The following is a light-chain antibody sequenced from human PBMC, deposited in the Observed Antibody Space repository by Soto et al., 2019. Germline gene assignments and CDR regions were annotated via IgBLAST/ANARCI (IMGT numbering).Light chain of an antibody. CDR2: GAS. J-gene: IGKJ1*01. V-gene: IGKV3-15*01. CDR1: QSVGSN. CDR3: QQYNDWPTM. Sequence: EIVMTQSPATLSVSPGERATLSCRASQSVGSNLVWYQQKPGQAPRVLIYGASTRATGVPARFSGSGSGTEFTLTISSLQSEDFAVYYCQQYNDWPTMFGQGTKGDIK.